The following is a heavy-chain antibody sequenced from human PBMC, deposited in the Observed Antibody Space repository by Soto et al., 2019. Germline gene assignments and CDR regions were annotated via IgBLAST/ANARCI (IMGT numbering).Heavy chain of an antibody. Sequence: GGSLRLSCAASGFNFNSYRVSWVRQAPGKGLEGLACVEEDGSDKYYVDSVKGRFTISRDNAKSSVYLQMSSLRADDTAVYYCMTKYKGYWGQGTPVTVSS. CDR2: VEEDGSDK. CDR3: MTKYKGY. D-gene: IGHD1-20*01. J-gene: IGHJ4*02. CDR1: GFNFNSYR. V-gene: IGHV3-7*01.